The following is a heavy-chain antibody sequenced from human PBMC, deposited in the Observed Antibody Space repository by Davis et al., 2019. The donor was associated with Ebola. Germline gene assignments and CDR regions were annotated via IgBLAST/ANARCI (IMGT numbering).Heavy chain of an antibody. CDR3: ARGDEYLMATMWYYYGMDV. D-gene: IGHD5-12*01. Sequence: ASVKVSCKASGYTFTGYFIHWVRQAPGQGLEWMGWINPNSGGTNYAQKFQGRVTMTRDTSISTAYMELSRLRSDDTAVYYCARGDEYLMATMWYYYGMDVWGQGTTVTVSS. CDR1: GYTFTGYF. J-gene: IGHJ6*02. V-gene: IGHV1-2*02. CDR2: INPNSGGT.